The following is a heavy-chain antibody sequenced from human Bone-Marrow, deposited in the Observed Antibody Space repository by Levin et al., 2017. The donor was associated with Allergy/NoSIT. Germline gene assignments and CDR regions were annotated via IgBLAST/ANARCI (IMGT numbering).Heavy chain of an antibody. J-gene: IGHJ4*02. V-gene: IGHV4-4*07. Sequence: SQTLSLTCSVSGGSIGSFYWNWIRQPAGKGLEWIGRIYATGDTKFNPSLNSRVTMSVDSSKNHISLNLTSVTAADTAVYYCGRASVVTAINYWGQGILVSVSS. CDR1: GGSIGSFY. CDR2: IYATGDT. CDR3: GRASVVTAINY. D-gene: IGHD2-21*02.